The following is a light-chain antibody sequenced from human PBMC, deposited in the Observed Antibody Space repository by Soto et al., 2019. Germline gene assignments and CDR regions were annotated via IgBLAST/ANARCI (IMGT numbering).Light chain of an antibody. CDR1: TDVTNSY. Sequence: IVLTQSPATLSVSHGERATLSXGASTDVTNSYLAWYQQQSGXAPRVXXHDXSSRATGIPDRLSGSKSGTDFTLTIRRLEPEYAGAYYCQQYGSATRTFGQGTRLEIK. J-gene: IGKJ5*01. CDR2: DXS. V-gene: IGKV3D-20*01. CDR3: QQYGSATRT.